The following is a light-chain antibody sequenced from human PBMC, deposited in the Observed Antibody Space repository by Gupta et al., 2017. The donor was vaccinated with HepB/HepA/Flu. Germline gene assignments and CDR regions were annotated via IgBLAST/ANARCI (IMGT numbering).Light chain of an antibody. CDR3: QVWDSSSDHPV. CDR2: YDS. Sequence: SYVLTQPPSVSVAPGKTARITCGGNNIGSKSVHWYQQKPGQAPVLVIYYDSDRPSGILERFSGSNSGNTATLTISRVEAGDDADYYCQVWDSSSDHPVFGGGTKLTVL. CDR1: NIGSKS. J-gene: IGLJ3*02. V-gene: IGLV3-21*04.